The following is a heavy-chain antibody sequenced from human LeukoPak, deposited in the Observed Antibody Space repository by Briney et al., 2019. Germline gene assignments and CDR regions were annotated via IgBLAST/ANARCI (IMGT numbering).Heavy chain of an antibody. J-gene: IGHJ6*03. CDR2: IYTSGST. CDR3: ARDIVGSSSFGYYYYMDV. CDR1: GGSISSYY. V-gene: IGHV4-4*07. D-gene: IGHD6-6*01. Sequence: SETPSLTCTVSGGSISSYYWSWIRQPAGKGLEWIGRIYTSGSTNYNPSLKSRVTMSVDTSKNQFSLKLSSVTAADTAVYYCARDIVGSSSFGYYYYMDVWGKGTTVTVSS.